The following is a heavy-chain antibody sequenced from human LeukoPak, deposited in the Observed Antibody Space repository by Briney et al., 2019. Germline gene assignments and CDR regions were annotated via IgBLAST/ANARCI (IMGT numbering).Heavy chain of an antibody. D-gene: IGHD5-18*01. V-gene: IGHV3-53*01. Sequence: GGSLRLSCAASGFTVSSNYMSWVRQAPGEGLEWVSVIYSGGSTYYADSVKGRFTISRDNSKNTLYLQMNSLRAEDTAVYYCARLVDTAMVYWYFDLWGRGTLVTVSS. CDR3: ARLVDTAMVYWYFDL. J-gene: IGHJ2*01. CDR2: IYSGGST. CDR1: GFTVSSNY.